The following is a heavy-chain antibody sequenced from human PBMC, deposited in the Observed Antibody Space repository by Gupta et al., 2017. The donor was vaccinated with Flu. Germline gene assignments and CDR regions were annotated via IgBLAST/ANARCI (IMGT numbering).Heavy chain of an antibody. CDR3: ARDPXTVAQYFYLGMDV. CDR2: IIPIFGSA. CDR1: GGTFRSYA. Sequence: QMQLVQSGAEVREPGSSVRVSCKASGGTFRSYALSWLRRAPGRGLEWMGGIIPIFGSANYAQKFQGRVTITADKSTSTAYMELSSLTSEDTAXYXCARDPXTVAQYFYLGMDVWGQGTTVTVSS. J-gene: IGHJ6*02. V-gene: IGHV1-69*06.